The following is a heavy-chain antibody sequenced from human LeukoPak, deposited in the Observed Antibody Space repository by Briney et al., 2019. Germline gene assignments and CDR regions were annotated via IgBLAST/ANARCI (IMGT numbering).Heavy chain of an antibody. CDR3: ARDLGRQWLVGRGGWFDP. J-gene: IGHJ5*02. CDR1: GLTFRNFW. D-gene: IGHD6-19*01. V-gene: IGHV3-7*01. CDR2: INQDGQDGSEK. Sequence: PGGSLRLSCAASGLTFRNFWMSWVRQAPGKGLEGVANINQDGQDGSEKYYVDSVKGRFTISRDNAKNSLYLQMNSLRAEDTAVYCYARDLGRQWLVGRGGWFDPWGQGTLVTVFS.